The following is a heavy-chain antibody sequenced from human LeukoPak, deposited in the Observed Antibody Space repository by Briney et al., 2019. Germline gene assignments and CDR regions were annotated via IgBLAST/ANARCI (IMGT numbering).Heavy chain of an antibody. CDR1: GFTFNIYA. CDR3: AKDAQEVLPDAFDV. CDR2: ISGSGDRT. Sequence: PGGSLRLSCAASGFTFNIYAMTWVRQAPGKGLEWVSGISGSGDRTYYVDSVKSRFTTSRDNSRNTLYLQLNSLRAEDTALYYCAKDAQEVLPDAFDVWGKGTMVTVSS. V-gene: IGHV3-23*01. J-gene: IGHJ3*01. D-gene: IGHD2-15*01.